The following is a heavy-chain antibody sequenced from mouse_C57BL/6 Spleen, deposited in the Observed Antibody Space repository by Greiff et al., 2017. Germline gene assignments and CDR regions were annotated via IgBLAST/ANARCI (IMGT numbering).Heavy chain of an antibody. CDR1: GYTFPRYW. J-gene: IGHJ4*01. CDR2: LYPGSGST. V-gene: IGHV1-55*01. Sequence: QVQLQQPGAELVKPGASVTMSCKASGYTFPRYWLTWVKQRPAHGLEWIGDLYPGSGSTNYNEKFKSKATLTVDTSSSTAYMQLSSLTSEDSAVYYCARGGEGDYYAMDYWGQGTSVTVSS. CDR3: ARGGEGDYYAMDY.